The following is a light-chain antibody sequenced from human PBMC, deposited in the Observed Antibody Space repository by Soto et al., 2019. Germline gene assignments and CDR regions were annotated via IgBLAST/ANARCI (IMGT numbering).Light chain of an antibody. J-gene: IGKJ3*01. V-gene: IGKV1-39*01. Sequence: DIQMTQSPSSLSASVGDRFTITCRASQSISSYLNWYQQKPGKAPKLLIYAASSLQSGVPSRFSGSGSGTEFTLTISSLESEDFAVYYCQQYNIWPPVTFGPGTKVDIK. CDR1: QSISSY. CDR3: QQYNIWPPVT. CDR2: AAS.